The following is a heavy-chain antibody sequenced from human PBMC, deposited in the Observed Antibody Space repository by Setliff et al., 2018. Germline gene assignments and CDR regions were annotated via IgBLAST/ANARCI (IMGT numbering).Heavy chain of an antibody. CDR2: IYHTEST. D-gene: IGHD3-3*01. Sequence: SETLSLTCAVSSGSISYNNWWTWVRQPPGKGLEWIGEIYHTESTNYNPSLKSRVTISLDKSKNQFSLELSSVTAADTAVYYCARDDTYDFWGGHGHLDSWGQGILVTVSS. V-gene: IGHV4-4*02. J-gene: IGHJ4*02. CDR1: SGSISYNNW. CDR3: ARDDTYDFWGGHGHLDS.